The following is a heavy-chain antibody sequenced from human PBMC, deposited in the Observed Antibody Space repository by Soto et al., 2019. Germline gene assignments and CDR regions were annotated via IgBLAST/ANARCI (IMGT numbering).Heavy chain of an antibody. J-gene: IGHJ4*02. CDR3: ARQRTTVVTQAYFDH. V-gene: IGHV4-39*01. CDR1: GESISSSSYY. CDR2: IYYSGRT. Sequence: SETLSLTCIVSGESISSSSYYWGWIRQPPGEGLEWIGSIYYSGRTYYNPAFKSRVTISIDTSKNQFSLKLSSVTATDTAVYYCARQRTTVVTQAYFDHWGQGALVTVSS. D-gene: IGHD2-21*02.